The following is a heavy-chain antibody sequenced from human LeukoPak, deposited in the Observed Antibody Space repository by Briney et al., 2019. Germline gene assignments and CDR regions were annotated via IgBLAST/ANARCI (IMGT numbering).Heavy chain of an antibody. V-gene: IGHV5-51*01. CDR2: IYPGDSDT. J-gene: IGHJ6*03. D-gene: IGHD3-10*01. CDR1: GYSFTSYW. Sequence: GESLKISCKGSGYSFTSYWIGWVRQMPGKGLELMGIIYPGDSDTRYSPSFQGQVTISADKSISTAYLQWSSLKASDTAMYYCARHGVYYGSGSYQITREGPYYYYYMDVWGKGTTVTVSS. CDR3: ARHGVYYGSGSYQITREGPYYYYYMDV.